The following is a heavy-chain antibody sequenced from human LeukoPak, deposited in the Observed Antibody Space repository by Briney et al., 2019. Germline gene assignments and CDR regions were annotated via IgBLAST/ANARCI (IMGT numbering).Heavy chain of an antibody. V-gene: IGHV4-59*01. D-gene: IGHD3-9*01. Sequence: SETLSLTCTVSGGSISSYYWSWIRQPPGKGLEWIGYIYYSGGTNYNPSLKSRVTISVDTSKNQFSLKLSSVTAADTAVYYCASTIDWSFDYWGQGTLVTVSS. CDR2: IYYSGGT. CDR3: ASTIDWSFDY. J-gene: IGHJ4*02. CDR1: GGSISSYY.